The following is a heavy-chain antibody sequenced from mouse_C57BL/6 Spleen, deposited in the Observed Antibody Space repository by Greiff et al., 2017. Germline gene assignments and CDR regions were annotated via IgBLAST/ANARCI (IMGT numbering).Heavy chain of an antibody. CDR1: GYTFTSYW. CDR2: IYPGSGST. V-gene: IGHV1-55*01. J-gene: IGHJ2*01. Sequence: VQLQQPGAVLVKPGASVKMSCKASGYTFTSYWITWVKQRPGQGLEWIGDIYPGSGSTNYNEKLKSKATLTVDTSSSTAYMQLSSLTSEDSAVYYCARRDYYGNIFDYWGQGTTLTVSS. CDR3: ARRDYYGNIFDY. D-gene: IGHD2-1*01.